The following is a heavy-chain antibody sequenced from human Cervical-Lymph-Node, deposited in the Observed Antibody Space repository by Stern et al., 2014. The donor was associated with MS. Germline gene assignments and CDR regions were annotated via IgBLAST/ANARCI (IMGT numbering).Heavy chain of an antibody. V-gene: IGHV1-69*01. D-gene: IGHD6-6*01. J-gene: IGHJ6*02. CDR1: GGTFHSYV. CDR2: FVTLFSTT. Sequence: VQLVESGAELNKPGSSVKVSCKASGGTFHSYVISWVRQAPGQGLEWLGGFVTLFSTTHDAQKVQGRVTITADESRSTTYMELTSLRSDDTAVYYCARGGIGSSRLYYHFYGMDVWGQGTTVTVSS. CDR3: ARGGIGSSRLYYHFYGMDV.